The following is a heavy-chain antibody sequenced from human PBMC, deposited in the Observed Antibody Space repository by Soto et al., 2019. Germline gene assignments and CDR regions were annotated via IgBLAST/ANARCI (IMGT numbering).Heavy chain of an antibody. CDR2: ISSGGSTI. J-gene: IGHJ6*02. CDR1: GFTFSNYA. Sequence: EVQLLESGGGLVQPGGSLRLSCAASGFTFSNYAMTWVRQAPGKGLEWVSAISSGGSTIYYADSVKGRFTISRDNAKNSLYLQMNSLRAEDTAVYYCARDHKGGYYYYGMDVWGQGTTVTVSS. CDR3: ARDHKGGYYYYGMDV. V-gene: IGHV3-48*03.